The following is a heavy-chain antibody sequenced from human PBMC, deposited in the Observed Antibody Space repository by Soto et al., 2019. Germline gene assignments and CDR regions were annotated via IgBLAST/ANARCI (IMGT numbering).Heavy chain of an antibody. D-gene: IGHD2-8*01. J-gene: IGHJ6*02. V-gene: IGHV1-18*04. CDR1: GYTFTSYG. CDR2: ISAYNGNT. CDR3: ARDRKPGVGYTVCYYYGMDV. Sequence: GASVKVSCKASGYTFTSYGISWVRQAPGQGLEWMGWISAYNGNTNYAQKLQGRVTMTTDTSTSTAYMELRSLRSDDTAVYYCARDRKPGVGYTVCYYYGMDVWGQGTTVTVSS.